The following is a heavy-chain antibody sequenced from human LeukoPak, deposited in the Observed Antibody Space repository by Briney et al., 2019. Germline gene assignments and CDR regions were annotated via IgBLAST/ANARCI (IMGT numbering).Heavy chain of an antibody. CDR2: INPNSGGT. D-gene: IGHD3-10*01. CDR1: GYTFTSNY. CDR3: ARAKLLWFGELRRPFDP. Sequence: ASVKVSCKAFGYTFTSNYMHWVRQAPGQGPEWMGWINPNSGGTNYAQKFQGRVTMTRDTSISTAYMELSRLRSDDTAVYYCARAKLLWFGELRRPFDPWGQGTLVTVSS. V-gene: IGHV1-2*02. J-gene: IGHJ5*02.